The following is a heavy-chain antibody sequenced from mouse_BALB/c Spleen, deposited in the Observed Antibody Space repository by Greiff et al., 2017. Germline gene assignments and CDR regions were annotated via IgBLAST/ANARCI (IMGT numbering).Heavy chain of an antibody. J-gene: IGHJ1*01. D-gene: IGHD1-1*01. CDR3: ARDYYGSSYGYFDV. CDR2: ISSGGST. V-gene: IGHV5-6-5*01. Sequence: EVMLVESGGGLVKPGGSLKLSCAASGFTFSSYAMSWVRQTPEKRLEWVASISSGGSTYYPDSVKGRFTISRDNARNILYLQMSSLRSEDTAMYYCARDYYGSSYGYFDVWGAGTTVTVSS. CDR1: GFTFSSYA.